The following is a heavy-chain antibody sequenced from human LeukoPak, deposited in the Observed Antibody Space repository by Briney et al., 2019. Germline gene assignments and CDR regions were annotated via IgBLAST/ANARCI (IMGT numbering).Heavy chain of an antibody. CDR3: ARGGSGSTSPMDV. CDR2: INHSGST. Sequence: SGALALNCGCYWGAFHGYYLSWIPQPPREGAEWVGEINHSGSTNYNPSLKSRVTISVDTSKNQFSLKLSSVTAADTAVYYCARGGSGSTSPMDVWGKGTTVTVSS. D-gene: IGHD2-2*01. CDR1: WGAFHGYY. V-gene: IGHV4-34*01. J-gene: IGHJ6*03.